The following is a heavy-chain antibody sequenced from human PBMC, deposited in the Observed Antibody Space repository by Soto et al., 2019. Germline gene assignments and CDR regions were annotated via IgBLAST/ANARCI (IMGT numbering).Heavy chain of an antibody. Sequence: QLVESGGGLVQPGRSLGLSCAASGFNLDDYAMHWVRQVPGKGLEWVAGISWNSGSLGYADSVKGRFTISRDNAKNSLFLQMKSLRVEDTAVYHCAKAHCGSTSPCYYGMDVWGQGTTVTVSS. D-gene: IGHD2-2*01. CDR3: AKAHCGSTSPCYYGMDV. J-gene: IGHJ6*02. CDR2: ISWNSGSL. CDR1: GFNLDDYA. V-gene: IGHV3-9*01.